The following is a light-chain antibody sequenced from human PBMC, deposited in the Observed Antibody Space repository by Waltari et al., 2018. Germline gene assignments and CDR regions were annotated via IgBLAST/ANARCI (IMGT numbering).Light chain of an antibody. V-gene: IGLV2-23*02. CDR3: CSYAGGGTYV. J-gene: IGLJ1*01. Sequence: QSALPQPASVSRSPGQSLTISCPGTGSDVATYNLVSWSQHHPDTAPKLMIYEVTKRPSGVSNRFSGSKSDNTASLTISGLQAEGEADYYCCSYAGGGTYVFGPGTKVTVL. CDR2: EVT. CDR1: GSDVATYNL.